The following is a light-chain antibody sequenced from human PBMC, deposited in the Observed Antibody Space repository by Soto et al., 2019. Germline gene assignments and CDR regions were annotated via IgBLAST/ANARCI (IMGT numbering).Light chain of an antibody. CDR1: ESISSSY. CDR2: VAS. CDR3: QHYDSLPIT. V-gene: IGKV3-20*01. Sequence: EIVLTQSPGTLSLSPGERATLACRASESISSSYLAWYQQKPGQPPRLLIYVASSMATGIPDRFGGSGSGPDFSLTISRLEPDDFAVFYCQHYDSLPITFGQGTRLE. J-gene: IGKJ5*01.